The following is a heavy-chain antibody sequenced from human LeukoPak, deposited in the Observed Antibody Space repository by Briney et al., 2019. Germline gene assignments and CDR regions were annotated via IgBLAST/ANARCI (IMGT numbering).Heavy chain of an antibody. CDR3: ARAARRPLYYMDV. Sequence: NPSETLSLTCAVYGGSFSGYYWGWLRQPPGKGLEWIGEINHSGSTNYNPSLKSRVTISVDTSKNQFSLKLSSVTAADTAVYYCARAARRPLYYMDVWGKGTTVTVSS. V-gene: IGHV4-34*01. J-gene: IGHJ6*03. CDR2: INHSGST. D-gene: IGHD6-6*01. CDR1: GGSFSGYY.